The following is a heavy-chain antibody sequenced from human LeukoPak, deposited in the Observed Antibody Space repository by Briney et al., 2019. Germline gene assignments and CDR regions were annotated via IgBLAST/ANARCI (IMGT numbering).Heavy chain of an antibody. V-gene: IGHV3-23*01. J-gene: IGHJ4*02. CDR3: AKAPAVSGSYYFDY. CDR1: GFTFSSYG. Sequence: GGSLRLSCAASGFTFSSYGMSWVRQAPGKGLEWVSAISGSGGSTYYADSVKGRFTISRDNSKNTLYLQMNSLRAEDTAVYYCAKAPAVSGSYYFDYWGQGTLVTVSS. CDR2: ISGSGGST. D-gene: IGHD1-26*01.